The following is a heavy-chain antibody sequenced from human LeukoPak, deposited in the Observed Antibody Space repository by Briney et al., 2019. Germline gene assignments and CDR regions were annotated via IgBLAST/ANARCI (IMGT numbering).Heavy chain of an antibody. J-gene: IGHJ4*02. V-gene: IGHV3-23*01. D-gene: IGHD5-18*01. CDR2: ICGSGGSK. CDR1: AFTPSSNA. CDR3: AKDRAAMVED. Sequence: CLRLSSAASAFTPSSNAMSWVRQAPGKRLEWVSAICGSGGSKYYADSVKGRFTISRDNSKNTLYLQMNSLRAEDTAVYYCAKDRAAMVEDWGQGTLVTVSS.